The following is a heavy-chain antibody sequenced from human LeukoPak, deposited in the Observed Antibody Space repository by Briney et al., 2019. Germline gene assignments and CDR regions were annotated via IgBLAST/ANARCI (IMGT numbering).Heavy chain of an antibody. Sequence: SETLSLTCTVSGGSISSSSYYWGWIRQPPGKGLEWIGSIYYSGSTYYNPSLKSRVTISVDTSKNQFSLKLSSVTAADTAVYYCARGEDGGGVIVPILWGQGTLVTVS. CDR1: GGSISSSSYY. D-gene: IGHD3-16*02. CDR3: ARGEDGGGVIVPIL. J-gene: IGHJ4*02. V-gene: IGHV4-39*07. CDR2: IYYSGST.